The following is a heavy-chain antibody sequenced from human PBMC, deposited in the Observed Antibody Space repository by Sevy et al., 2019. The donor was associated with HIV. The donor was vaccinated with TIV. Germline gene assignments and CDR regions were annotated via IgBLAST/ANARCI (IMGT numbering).Heavy chain of an antibody. J-gene: IGHJ6*02. CDR1: GGTFSSYA. Sequence: ASVKVSCKASGGTFSSYAISWVRQAPGQGLEWMAGIIPIFGTANYAQKFQGRVTITADESTSTAYMELSSLRSEDTALYYTARRGYSGYVDYYYGMDVWGQGTTVTVSS. CDR3: ARRGYSGYVDYYYGMDV. CDR2: IIPIFGTA. D-gene: IGHD5-12*01. V-gene: IGHV1-69*13.